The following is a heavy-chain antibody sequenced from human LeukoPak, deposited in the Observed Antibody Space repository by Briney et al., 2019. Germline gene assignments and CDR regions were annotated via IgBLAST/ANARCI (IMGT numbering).Heavy chain of an antibody. CDR3: AKVESDFWSGYYEAGFDP. D-gene: IGHD3-3*01. CDR2: ISGSGGST. V-gene: IGHV3-23*01. CDR1: GFTFSSYA. Sequence: GGSLRLSCAASGFTFSSYAMSWVRQAPGKGLEWASAISGSGGSTYYADSVKGRFTISRDNSKNTLYLQMNSLRAEDTAVYYCAKVESDFWSGYYEAGFDPWGQGTLVTVSS. J-gene: IGHJ5*02.